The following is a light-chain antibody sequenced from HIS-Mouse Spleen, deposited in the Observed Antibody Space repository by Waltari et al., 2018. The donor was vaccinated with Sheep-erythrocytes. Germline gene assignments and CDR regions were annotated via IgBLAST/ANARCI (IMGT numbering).Light chain of an antibody. CDR2: EVS. V-gene: IGLV2-8*01. CDR3: SSYAGSNNWV. J-gene: IGLJ3*02. CDR1: SSDVGGYNY. Sequence: QSALTQPPSASGSPGQSVTISCTGTSSDVGGYNYVSWYQQHPGKAPKLMIYEVSNRPSGVPGRFAGSKSGNTASLTVSVLQAEDEADYYCSSYAGSNNWVFGGGTKLTVL.